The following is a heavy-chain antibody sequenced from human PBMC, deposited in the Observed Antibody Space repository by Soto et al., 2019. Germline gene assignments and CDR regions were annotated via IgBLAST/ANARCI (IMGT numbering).Heavy chain of an antibody. D-gene: IGHD6-19*01. V-gene: IGHV1-18*01. CDR2: ISANNGNT. J-gene: IGHJ4*02. CDR1: GYTFTSYG. Sequence: QVQLVQSGGEVKKPGASVKVSCKASGYTFTSYGISWVRQAPGQVLEWMGWISANNGNTNDAQNLQGRVTMTTDTSTNTAFMELRSLRSDATAVYYCAGEESSGWYPVDYWGQGTLVTVSS. CDR3: AGEESSGWYPVDY.